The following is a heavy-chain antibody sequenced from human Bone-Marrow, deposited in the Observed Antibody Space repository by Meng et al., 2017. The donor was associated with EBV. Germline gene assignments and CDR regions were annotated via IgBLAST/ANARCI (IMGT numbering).Heavy chain of an antibody. CDR2: NNHHGNS. V-gene: IGHV4-34*01. J-gene: IGHJ3*02. CDR3: ARGDLTDSFDI. Sequence: QVLVLPGGSGLWKPSEALARTSAGYCGTYDVYYLSWTRHPPRKGMEGIGENNHHGNSYHNPSRKIRVTIAVATTKTQFSLRRSSVTAADTSVYSCARGDLTDSFDIWGRGTLVTVSS. CDR1: CGTYDVYY.